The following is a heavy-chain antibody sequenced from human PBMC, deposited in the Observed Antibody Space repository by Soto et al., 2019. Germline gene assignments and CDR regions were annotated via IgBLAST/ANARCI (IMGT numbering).Heavy chain of an antibody. Sequence: ASVKVSFKASGYTFTSYDINWVRQATGQGLEWMGWMNPNSGNTGYAQKFQGRVTMTRNTSISTAYMELSSLRSEDTAVYYCARVYCSSTSCPSADFDYWGQGTLVTVSS. CDR1: GYTFTSYD. CDR2: MNPNSGNT. CDR3: ARVYCSSTSCPSADFDY. J-gene: IGHJ4*02. V-gene: IGHV1-8*01. D-gene: IGHD2-2*01.